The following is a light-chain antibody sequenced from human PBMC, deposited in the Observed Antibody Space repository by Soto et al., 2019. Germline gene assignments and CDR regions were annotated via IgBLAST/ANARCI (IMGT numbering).Light chain of an antibody. CDR1: SSNIGSNY. CDR2: RNN. Sequence: QSVLTQPPSASGTPGQRVTISCSGSSSNIGSNYVYCYQQLPGTAPKLLIYRNNQRHSAVPDRFSGSKSGTSASLAISGLRSEDEAEDDCSAWEDRRSGYVFGTGTKVTVL. V-gene: IGLV1-47*01. J-gene: IGLJ1*01. CDR3: SAWEDRRSGYV.